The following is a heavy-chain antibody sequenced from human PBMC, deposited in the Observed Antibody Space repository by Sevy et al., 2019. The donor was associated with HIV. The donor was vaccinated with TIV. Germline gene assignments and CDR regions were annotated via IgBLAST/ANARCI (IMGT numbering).Heavy chain of an antibody. J-gene: IGHJ5*02. CDR2: ISYDGSNK. D-gene: IGHD3-16*02. CDR1: GFTFSSYA. V-gene: IGHV3-30-3*01. Sequence: GGSLRLSCAASGFTFSSYAMHWVRQAPSKGLEWVAVISYDGSNKYYADSVKGRFTISRDNSKNTLYLQMNSLRAEDTAVYYCARDQLLETYYDYVCGRYRSVLSNWFDPWGQGTLVTVSS. CDR3: ARDQLLETYYDYVCGRYRSVLSNWFDP.